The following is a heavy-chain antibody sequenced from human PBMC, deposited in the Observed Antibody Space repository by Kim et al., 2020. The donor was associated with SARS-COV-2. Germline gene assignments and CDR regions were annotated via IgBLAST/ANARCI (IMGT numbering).Heavy chain of an antibody. J-gene: IGHJ4*02. CDR2: IYYSGST. V-gene: IGHV4-39*01. CDR3: ARHMGVYIVVAIDY. CDR1: GGSISSSSYY. Sequence: SETLSLTCTVSGGSISSSSYYWGWIRQPPGKGLEWIGSIYYSGSTYYNPSLKSRVTISVDTSKNQFSLKLSSVTAADTAVYYCARHMGVYIVVAIDYWGQGTLVTVSS. D-gene: IGHD2-21*01.